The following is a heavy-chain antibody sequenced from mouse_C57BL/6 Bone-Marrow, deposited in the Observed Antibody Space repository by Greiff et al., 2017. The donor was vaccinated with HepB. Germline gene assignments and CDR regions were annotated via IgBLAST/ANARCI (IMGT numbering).Heavy chain of an antibody. V-gene: IGHV1-15*01. Sequence: QVTLKESGAELVRPGASVTLSCKASGYTFTDYEMHWVKQTPVHGLEWIGAIEPETGGTAYNQKFKGKAILTADKSSSTAYMELRSLTSEDSAVYYCTREGLRQGFAYWGQGTLVTVSA. CDR3: TREGLRQGFAY. J-gene: IGHJ3*01. D-gene: IGHD2-4*01. CDR2: IEPETGGT. CDR1: GYTFTDYE.